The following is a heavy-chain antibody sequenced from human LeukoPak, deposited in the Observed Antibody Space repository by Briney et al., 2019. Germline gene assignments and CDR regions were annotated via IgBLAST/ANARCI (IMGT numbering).Heavy chain of an antibody. CDR3: ASHRWLASSIDY. Sequence: SETLSLTCTVSGGSISSGSYYWSWIRQPAGKGLEWIGRIYTSGSTNYNPSLKSRVTISLDTSKNQFSLELSSVTAADTAVYYCASHRWLASSIDYWGQGTLVTVSS. CDR2: IYTSGST. D-gene: IGHD6-19*01. J-gene: IGHJ4*02. CDR1: GGSISSGSYY. V-gene: IGHV4-61*02.